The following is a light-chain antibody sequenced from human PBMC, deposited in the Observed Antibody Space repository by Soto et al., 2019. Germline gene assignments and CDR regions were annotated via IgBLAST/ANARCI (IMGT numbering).Light chain of an antibody. J-gene: IGLJ1*01. CDR2: GNS. CDR1: SSNIGAGYD. CDR3: QSYDSSPLYV. Sequence: QSVLTQPPSVSGAPGQRVTISCTGSSSNIGAGYDVHWYQQLPGTAPKLLIYGNSNRPSGVPDQFSGSKSGTSASLAITGLQAEDEADYYCQSYDSSPLYVFGTGTKLTVL. V-gene: IGLV1-40*01.